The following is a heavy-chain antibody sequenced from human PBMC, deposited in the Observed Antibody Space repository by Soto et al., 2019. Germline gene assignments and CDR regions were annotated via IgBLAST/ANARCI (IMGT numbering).Heavy chain of an antibody. D-gene: IGHD3-9*01. V-gene: IGHV3-30*18. J-gene: IGHJ6*02. CDR3: AKSPGRTGYFQMDV. Sequence: QVQLVESGGGVVQPGRSLRLSCAASGFTFSSSGMHWVRQAPGKGLEWVAIISYDGSNKYYADSVKGRFTISRDNSKTSLYLQMTSLRGDDTAVYYGAKSPGRTGYFQMDVWGQGTTVTVSS. CDR2: ISYDGSNK. CDR1: GFTFSSSG.